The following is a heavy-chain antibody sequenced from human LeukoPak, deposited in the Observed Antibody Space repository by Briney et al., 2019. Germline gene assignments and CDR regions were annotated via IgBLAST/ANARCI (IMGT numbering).Heavy chain of an antibody. D-gene: IGHD3-10*01. Sequence: GGSLRLSCAASGFTFSSYAMSWVRQAPGKGLEWVSAISGSGGSTYYADSVKGRFTISRDNAKNSLYLQMNSLRAEDTAVYYCARDRDSRGAFDIWGQGTMVTVSS. V-gene: IGHV3-23*01. CDR1: GFTFSSYA. CDR3: ARDRDSRGAFDI. J-gene: IGHJ3*02. CDR2: ISGSGGST.